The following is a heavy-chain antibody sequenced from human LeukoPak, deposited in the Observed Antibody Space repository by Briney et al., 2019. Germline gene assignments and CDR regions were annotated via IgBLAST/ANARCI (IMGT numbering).Heavy chain of an antibody. CDR1: GYSFTDYY. CDR2: INPNSGGT. Sequence: ASVKVSCKASGYSFTDYYMHWVRQAPGQGLEWMGWINPNSGGTNSAQKFQGRVTMTRDTSITTVYMEVSWLTSDDTAIYYCAKADRLHGGPYLIGPWGQGTLVTVSS. CDR3: AKADRLHGGPYLIGP. J-gene: IGHJ5*02. V-gene: IGHV1-2*02. D-gene: IGHD2-21*01.